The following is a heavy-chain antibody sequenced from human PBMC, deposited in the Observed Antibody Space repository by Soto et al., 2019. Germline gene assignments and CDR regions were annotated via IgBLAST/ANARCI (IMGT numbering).Heavy chain of an antibody. CDR3: ARGRDGSGYDFYWFDP. Sequence: EVQLVESGGGLVQPGGSLRLSCAASGFTFSSYSRNWVRQAPGKGLERVSYISSSSSTIYYADSVKGRFTISRDNAKNSLYLQMNSLRDEDTAVYYCARGRDGSGYDFYWFDPWGQGTLVTVSS. CDR1: GFTFSSYS. J-gene: IGHJ5*02. V-gene: IGHV3-48*02. D-gene: IGHD5-12*01. CDR2: ISSSSSTI.